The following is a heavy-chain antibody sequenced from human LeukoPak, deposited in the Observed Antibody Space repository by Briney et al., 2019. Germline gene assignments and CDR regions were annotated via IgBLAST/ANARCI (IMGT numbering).Heavy chain of an antibody. V-gene: IGHV3-43*02. D-gene: IGHD3-22*01. CDR1: GFTFDDYA. CDR3: AKDIDAGYYYDSSGFY. Sequence: GGSLRLSCAASGFTFDDYAMHWVRQAPGKGLEWVSLISGDGGNTYYADSVKGRFTISRDNSKNSLYLQMSSLRTEDTALYYCAKDIDAGYYYDSSGFYWGQGTLVTVSS. CDR2: ISGDGGNT. J-gene: IGHJ4*02.